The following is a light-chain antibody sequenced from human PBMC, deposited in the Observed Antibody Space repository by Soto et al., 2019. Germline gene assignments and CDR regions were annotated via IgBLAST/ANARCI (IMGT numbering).Light chain of an antibody. CDR2: EVS. V-gene: IGLV2-14*01. J-gene: IGLJ2*01. Sequence: QSALTQPASVSGSPGQSITISCTGTSSDVGTYNYVSWYQQHADKAPKLVIYEVSNRPSGVSNRFSGSKSGNTASLTISGLQAEDEAVYYCSSYIISNTLVIFGGGTKLTVL. CDR3: SSYIISNTLVI. CDR1: SSDVGTYNY.